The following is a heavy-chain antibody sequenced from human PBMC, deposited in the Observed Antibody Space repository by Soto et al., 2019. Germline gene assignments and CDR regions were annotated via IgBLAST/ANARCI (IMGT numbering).Heavy chain of an antibody. CDR2: IYYSGGT. CDR3: ARKDSGYADYMDV. Sequence: QVRLQESGPGLVKPAQTLSLTCTVSGGSISRGGYYWSWIRQHPGKGLEWIGYIYYSGGTYYNPSLKSRVTISVDTSENQFSLRLSSVTAAATAVYYCARKDSGYADYMDVWGKGTTVTVSS. D-gene: IGHD5-12*01. CDR1: GGSISRGGYY. V-gene: IGHV4-31*03. J-gene: IGHJ6*03.